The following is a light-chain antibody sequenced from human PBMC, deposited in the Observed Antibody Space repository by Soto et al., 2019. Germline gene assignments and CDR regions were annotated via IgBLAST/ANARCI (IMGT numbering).Light chain of an antibody. CDR3: ASWEDSLNGWV. CDR1: SSNIGSNY. CDR2: RNN. V-gene: IGLV1-47*01. Sequence: QSVLTQPPSVSGTPGQRVTISCSGSSSNIGSNYVYWYQQLPGTAPKLLIYRNNQRPSGVPDRFSGSKSGTSASLAISGLRSEDEADYYCASWEDSLNGWVIGGGTQLTVL. J-gene: IGLJ3*02.